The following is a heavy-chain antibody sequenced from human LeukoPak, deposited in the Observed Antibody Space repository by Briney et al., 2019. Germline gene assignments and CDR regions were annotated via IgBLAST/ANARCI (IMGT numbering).Heavy chain of an antibody. J-gene: IGHJ6*03. V-gene: IGHV1-18*01. CDR1: GYTFTSYG. Sequence: ASVKVSCKASGYTFTSYGISWVRQAPGQGLEWMGWISAYNGNTNYAQMLQGRVTMTTDTSTSTAYMELRSLRSDDTAVYYCARVGIKGSGSYYTPSYYYYYYMDVWGKGTTVTVSS. CDR3: ARVGIKGSGSYYTPSYYYYYYMDV. CDR2: ISAYNGNT. D-gene: IGHD3-10*01.